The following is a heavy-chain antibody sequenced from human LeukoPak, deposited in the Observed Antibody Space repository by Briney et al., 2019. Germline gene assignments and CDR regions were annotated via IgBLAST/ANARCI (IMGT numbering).Heavy chain of an antibody. V-gene: IGHV1-18*01. CDR1: GYTFTSYG. Sequence: GASVKVSCKASGYTFTSYGISWVRQAPGQGLEWMGWISAYNGNTNYAQKLQGRVTMTTDTSTSTAYMELRSLRSDDTAVYYCARDAYCSSTSCYPPGYYYYYMDVWGKGTTVTVSS. D-gene: IGHD2-2*01. CDR2: ISAYNGNT. CDR3: ARDAYCSSTSCYPPGYYYYYMDV. J-gene: IGHJ6*03.